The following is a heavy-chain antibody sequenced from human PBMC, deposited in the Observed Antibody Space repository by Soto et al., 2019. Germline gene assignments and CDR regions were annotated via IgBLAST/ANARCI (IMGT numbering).Heavy chain of an antibody. J-gene: IGHJ2*01. D-gene: IGHD1-26*01. Sequence: EVQLVESGGGLVQPGGSLTLSCAASGFTFSSYWMHWVRQAPGKGVGWVSRINPDGRGTNYADSVKGQFTISRYNAKNTLYLQMNSLRPEDTAVYYFARVGQGAWYFDLWGRGTLVTVSS. CDR3: ARVGQGAWYFDL. V-gene: IGHV3-74*01. CDR1: GFTFSSYW. CDR2: INPDGRGT.